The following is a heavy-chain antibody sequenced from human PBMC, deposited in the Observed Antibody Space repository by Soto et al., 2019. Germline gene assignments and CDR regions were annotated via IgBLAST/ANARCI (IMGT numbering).Heavy chain of an antibody. D-gene: IGHD3-10*01. CDR1: GYTFTSYY. Sequence: GASVKVSCNASGYTFTSYYMHWVRQAPGQGLEWMGIINPSGGSTSYAQKFQGRVTMTRDTSTSTVYMELSSLRSEDTAVYYCARDRYYGSGSYYNFDYWGQGTLVTVSS. CDR2: INPSGGST. CDR3: ARDRYYGSGSYYNFDY. J-gene: IGHJ4*02. V-gene: IGHV1-46*01.